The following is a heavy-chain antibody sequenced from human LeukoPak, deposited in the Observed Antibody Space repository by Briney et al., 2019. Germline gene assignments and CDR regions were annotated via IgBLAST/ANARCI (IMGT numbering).Heavy chain of an antibody. Sequence: PSETLSLTCTVSGYSISSGYYWGWIRQPPGKGLEWIGSIYHSGSTYYNPSLKSRVTISVDTSKNQFSLKLSSVTAADTAVYYCASLPDYDFWSGYYTDWGQGTLVTVSS. V-gene: IGHV4-38-2*02. CDR2: IYHSGST. CDR3: ASLPDYDFWSGYYTD. J-gene: IGHJ4*02. CDR1: GYSISSGYY. D-gene: IGHD3-3*01.